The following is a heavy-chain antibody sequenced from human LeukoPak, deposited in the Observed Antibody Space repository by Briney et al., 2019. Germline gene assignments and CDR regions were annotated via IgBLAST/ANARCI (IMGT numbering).Heavy chain of an antibody. CDR3: ARDRDGFNYNFDY. CDR1: GGSISSYY. CDR2: IYYTGST. J-gene: IGHJ4*02. Sequence: SETLFLTCTVSGGSISSYYWSWIRQPPGKGLEWIGYIYYTGSTNYNPSLKSRVTISVDTSKNQFSLMLSSVTAADTAVYYCARDRDGFNYNFDYWGQGTLVTVSS. V-gene: IGHV4-59*01. D-gene: IGHD5-24*01.